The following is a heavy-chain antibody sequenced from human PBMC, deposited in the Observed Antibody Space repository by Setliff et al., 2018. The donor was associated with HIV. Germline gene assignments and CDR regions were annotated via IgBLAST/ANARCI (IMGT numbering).Heavy chain of an antibody. CDR2: VNTHTGNT. CDR3: ARGKTWLRFLDY. V-gene: IGHV1-18*01. Sequence: ASVKVSCKASGYPFSGYGISWVRQAPGQGLEWMGWVNTHTGNTNSAQRFQGRVTVTMDTSTSTAYMELRSLKSDDTAVYYCARGKTWLRFLDYWGQGTLVTVSS. J-gene: IGHJ4*02. CDR1: GYPFSGYG. D-gene: IGHD5-12*01.